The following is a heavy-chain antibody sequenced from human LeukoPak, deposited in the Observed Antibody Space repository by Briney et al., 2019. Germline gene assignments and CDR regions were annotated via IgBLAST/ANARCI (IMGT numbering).Heavy chain of an antibody. D-gene: IGHD3-3*01. Sequence: GGSLRLSCAASGFTFSSYWMYWVRQAPGKGLVWVSRINSDESSTSYADSVKGRFTISRDNAKNTLYLQMNSLRAEDTAVYYCARDGAYSTIFYWGQGTLVTVSS. CDR1: GFTFSSYW. J-gene: IGHJ4*01. CDR2: INSDESST. V-gene: IGHV3-74*01. CDR3: ARDGAYSTIFY.